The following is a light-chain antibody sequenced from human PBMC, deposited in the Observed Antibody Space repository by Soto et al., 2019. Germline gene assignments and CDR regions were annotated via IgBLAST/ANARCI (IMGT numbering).Light chain of an antibody. V-gene: IGKV3-15*01. CDR2: GAS. J-gene: IGKJ4*01. CDR1: QSVSSN. Sequence: EIVMTQSPATLSVSLGERATLSCRASQSVSSNLAWYQQKPGQAPRLLIYGASTRATGIPARFSGSGSGTQFTLTISSLQSEDFAVYYCQQYNDWPLTFGGGTNVEIK. CDR3: QQYNDWPLT.